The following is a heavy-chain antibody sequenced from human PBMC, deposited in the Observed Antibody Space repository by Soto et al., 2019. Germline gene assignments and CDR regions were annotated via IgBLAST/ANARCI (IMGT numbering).Heavy chain of an antibody. Sequence: QVQLVQSGAEVKKPGASVKVSCKASGYTFTSYYMHWVRQAPGQGLAWMGTINPTGGSTKYAQQIQAKVSITRDTSASTAYTHPTSLSSEDTAVYYCARRASSLSNSAMDVWGQGTAVTVSS. CDR2: INPTGGST. D-gene: IGHD1-26*01. CDR3: ARRASSLSNSAMDV. CDR1: GYTFTSYY. V-gene: IGHV1-46*03. J-gene: IGHJ6*02.